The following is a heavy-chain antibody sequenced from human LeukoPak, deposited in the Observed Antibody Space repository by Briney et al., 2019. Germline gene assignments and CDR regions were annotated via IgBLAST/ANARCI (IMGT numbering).Heavy chain of an antibody. J-gene: IGHJ3*02. D-gene: IGHD3-16*01. Sequence: GGSLRLSCEASGFNFDNYRMTWVRQAPGEGLEWVSGISSSGSMTYYGESVKGRFIISRDNANNTLYLHMNGLRAEDTAVYYCARDSLGLDAFDIWGQGTMVTVSS. CDR1: GFNFDNYR. CDR3: ARDSLGLDAFDI. CDR2: ISSSGSMT. V-gene: IGHV3-21*04.